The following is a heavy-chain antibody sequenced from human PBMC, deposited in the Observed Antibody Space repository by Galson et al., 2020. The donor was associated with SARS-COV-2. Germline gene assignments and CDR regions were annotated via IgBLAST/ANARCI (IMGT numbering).Heavy chain of an antibody. CDR2: IIPIFGTA. V-gene: IGHV1-69*06. J-gene: IGHJ6*02. CDR3: ARDQVGYCSSTSCRDPYYYYGMDV. D-gene: IGHD2-2*01. Sequence: SVKVSCKASGGTFSSYAISWERQAPGQGLEWMGGIIPIFGTANYAQKFQGRVTITADKSTSTAYMELSSLRSEDTAVYYCARDQVGYCSSTSCRDPYYYYGMDVWGQGTTVTVSS. CDR1: GGTFSSYA.